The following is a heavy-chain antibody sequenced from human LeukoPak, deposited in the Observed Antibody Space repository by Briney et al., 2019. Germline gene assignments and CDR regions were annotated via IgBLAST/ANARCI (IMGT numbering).Heavy chain of an antibody. CDR2: ISDDGSTT. J-gene: IGHJ4*02. Sequence: GGSLRLSCAASGFTFSSHWMYWVRQAPGKGLLWASRISDDGSTTDYADSVKGRFTISRDNAKNTLYLQMNSLRVEDTAVYYCGRVVRGYRYTIDYWGQGTLVTVSS. CDR3: GRVVRGYRYTIDY. D-gene: IGHD5-18*01. CDR1: GFTFSSHW. V-gene: IGHV3-74*01.